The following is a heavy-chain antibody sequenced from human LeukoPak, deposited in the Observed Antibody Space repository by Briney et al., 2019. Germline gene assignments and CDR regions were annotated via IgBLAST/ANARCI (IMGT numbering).Heavy chain of an antibody. CDR1: GGSISNNNYY. V-gene: IGHV4-39*07. J-gene: IGHJ4*02. CDR3: ARGSGGSGSNPLDDY. D-gene: IGHD3-10*01. CDR2: IYHSGST. Sequence: PSETLSLTCTVSGGSISNNNYYWGWIRQPPGKGLEWIGSIYHSGSTYYNPSLKSRVTISVDTSKNQFSLKLSSVTAADTAVYYCARGSGGSGSNPLDDYWGQGTLVTVSS.